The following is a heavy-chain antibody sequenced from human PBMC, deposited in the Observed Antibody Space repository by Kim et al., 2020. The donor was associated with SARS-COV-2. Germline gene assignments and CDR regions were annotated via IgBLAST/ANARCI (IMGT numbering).Heavy chain of an antibody. D-gene: IGHD3-10*01. Sequence: ASVKVSCKASGYMFTGHYLNWVRQAPGQGLEWMGQVNPNSGATTYAQKFQGRVTMTRDTSISTAYMDLSSLTSDDTAVYYCARDGGSYYFDNWGQGTLVTVSS. CDR2: VNPNSGAT. J-gene: IGHJ4*02. CDR1: GYMFTGHY. V-gene: IGHV1-2*06. CDR3: ARDGGSYYFDN.